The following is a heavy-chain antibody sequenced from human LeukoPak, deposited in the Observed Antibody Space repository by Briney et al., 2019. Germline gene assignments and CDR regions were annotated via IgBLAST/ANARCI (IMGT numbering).Heavy chain of an antibody. CDR2: INHSGST. D-gene: IGHD6-13*01. Sequence: SETLSLTCAVYGGSFSGYYWSWIRQPPGKGLEWIGEINHSGSTNYNPSLKSRVTISVDTSKNQFSLKLSSVTAADTAVYYCARHRRSSSQGAFDIWGQGTMVTVSS. V-gene: IGHV4-34*01. CDR1: GGSFSGYY. J-gene: IGHJ3*02. CDR3: ARHRRSSSQGAFDI.